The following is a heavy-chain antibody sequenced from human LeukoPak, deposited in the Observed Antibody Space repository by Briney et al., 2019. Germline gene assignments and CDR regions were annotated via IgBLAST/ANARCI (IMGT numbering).Heavy chain of an antibody. CDR1: GYTFTNYG. D-gene: IGHD6-19*01. J-gene: IGHJ4*02. CDR2: ISAYNGNT. V-gene: IGHV1-18*01. CDR3: ARDATFLAVAGRIFDY. Sequence: VASVKVSCKASGYTFTNYGISWVRQAPGQGLEWMGWISAYNGNTNYAQKLQGRVTMTTDTSTSTAYMELRSLRSDDTAVYYCARDATFLAVAGRIFDYWGQGTLVTVSS.